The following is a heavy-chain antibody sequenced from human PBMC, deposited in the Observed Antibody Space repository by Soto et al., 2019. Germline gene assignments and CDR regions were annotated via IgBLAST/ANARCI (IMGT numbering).Heavy chain of an antibody. CDR1: GFTFSEYS. CDR2: ISSDGDIT. D-gene: IGHD3-9*01. CDR3: VKVSTFYDILTGYYSTNFFDP. J-gene: IGHJ5*02. Sequence: SGGSLRLSCSASGFTFSEYSMHWVRQAPGKGLQYVSTISSDGDITYYADSVKGRFTISRDNSKNTLYLQMTSLRPEDTAVYYCVKVSTFYDILTGYYSTNFFDPWGQGTLVTVS. V-gene: IGHV3-64D*06.